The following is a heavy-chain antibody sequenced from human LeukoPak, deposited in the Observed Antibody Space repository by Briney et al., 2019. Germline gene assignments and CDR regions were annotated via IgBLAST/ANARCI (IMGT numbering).Heavy chain of an antibody. CDR3: ARGSRSSDY. J-gene: IGHJ4*02. CDR2: IYYSGST. CDR1: GGSINSYY. V-gene: IGHV4-59*01. Sequence: SETLSLTCTVSGGSINSYYWSWIRQPPGKGLEWIGYIYYSGSTNYNPSLKSRVTISVDTSKNQFSLKLSSVTAAGTAVYYCARGSRSSDYWGQGTLVTVSS.